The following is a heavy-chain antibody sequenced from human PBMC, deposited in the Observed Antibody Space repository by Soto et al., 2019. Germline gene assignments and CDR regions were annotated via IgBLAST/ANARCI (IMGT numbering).Heavy chain of an antibody. CDR2: IKQDGSEK. CDR3: ARGRYCSSTSCRDPDLYYYYYYGMDV. CDR1: GFTFSSYW. V-gene: IGHV3-7*05. J-gene: IGHJ6*02. Sequence: PGGSLRLSCAASGFTFSSYWMSWVRQAPGKGLEWVANIKQDGSEKYYVDSVKGRFTISRDNAKNSLYLQMNSLRAEDTAVYYCARGRYCSSTSCRDPDLYYYYYYGMDVWGQGTTVTVSS. D-gene: IGHD2-2*01.